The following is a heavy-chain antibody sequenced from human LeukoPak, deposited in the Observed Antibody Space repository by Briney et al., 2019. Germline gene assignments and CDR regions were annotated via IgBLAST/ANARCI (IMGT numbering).Heavy chain of an antibody. J-gene: IGHJ4*02. CDR2: INHSGST. CDR3: ARLLGATPAAPYYFDY. V-gene: IGHV4-34*01. D-gene: IGHD1-26*01. CDR1: GGSFSGYY. Sequence: SETLSLTCAVYGGSFSGYYWSWIRQPPGKGLEWIGEINHSGSTNYNPSLKSRVTISVDTSKNQFSLKLSSVTAADTAVYYCARLLGATPAAPYYFDYWGQGTLVTVSS.